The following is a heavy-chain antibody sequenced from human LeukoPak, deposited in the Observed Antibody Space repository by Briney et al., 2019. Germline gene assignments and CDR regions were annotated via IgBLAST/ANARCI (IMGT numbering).Heavy chain of an antibody. D-gene: IGHD1-26*01. J-gene: IGHJ4*02. Sequence: PSETLSLTCTVSGGSISSSGYYWDWIRQPPGKGLEWIGSIYYSGSTYYNPSLESRLTISVDTSKNQFSLKLSSVTAADTAVYYCSRESGPFSPFGFWGQGTLVSVHS. CDR3: SRESGPFSPFGF. CDR2: IYYSGST. CDR1: GGSISSSGYY. V-gene: IGHV4-39*02.